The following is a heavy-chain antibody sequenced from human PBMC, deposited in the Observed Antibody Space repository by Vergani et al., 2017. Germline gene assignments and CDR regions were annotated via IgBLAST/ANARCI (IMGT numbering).Heavy chain of an antibody. D-gene: IGHD3-10*01. Sequence: QVQLQQWGAGLLKPSETLSLTCAVYGGSFSGYYWSWIRQPPGKGLEWIGYIYYSGSTNYNPSLKSRVTISVDTSKNQFSLKLSSVTAADTAVYYCARGTGIGVRYFDLWGRGTLVTVSS. V-gene: IGHV4-34*11. J-gene: IGHJ2*01. CDR1: GGSFSGYY. CDR3: ARGTGIGVRYFDL. CDR2: IYYSGST.